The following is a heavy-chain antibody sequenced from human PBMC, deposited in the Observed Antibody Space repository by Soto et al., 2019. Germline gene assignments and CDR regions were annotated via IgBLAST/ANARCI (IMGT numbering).Heavy chain of an antibody. V-gene: IGHV3-30*18. CDR1: GFTFSGYG. J-gene: IGHJ4*02. D-gene: IGHD4-17*01. Sequence: GGSLRLSCAASGFTFSGYGMHWVRQAPGKGLEWVAVISYDGNNKYYADSVKGRFTISRDNSKNTLYLQMNSLRAEDTAVYYCAKVLSTYGDYVVDYWGQGTLVTVSS. CDR3: AKVLSTYGDYVVDY. CDR2: ISYDGNNK.